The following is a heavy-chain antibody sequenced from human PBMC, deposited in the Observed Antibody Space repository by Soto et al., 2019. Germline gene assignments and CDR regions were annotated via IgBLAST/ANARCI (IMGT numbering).Heavy chain of an antibody. CDR1: GGSVSSGSYY. Sequence: PSETLSLTCTVSGGSVSSGSYYWSWIRQPPGKGLEWIGYIYYSGSTNYIPSLKSRVTISVDASNNLFSLKLSSVTAADTVMYYCARDHRGFVVVSVGAFDIWGQGTMVTVSS. D-gene: IGHD2-2*01. J-gene: IGHJ3*02. V-gene: IGHV4-61*01. CDR3: ARDHRGFVVVSVGAFDI. CDR2: IYYSGST.